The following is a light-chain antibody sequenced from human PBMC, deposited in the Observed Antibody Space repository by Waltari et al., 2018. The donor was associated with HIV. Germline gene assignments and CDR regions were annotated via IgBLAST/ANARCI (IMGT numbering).Light chain of an antibody. V-gene: IGKV3-20*01. CDR3: QQYGSSPQT. CDR2: GAS. Sequence: EIVLTQSPGTLSLSLGERATLTCRASHSVSSTYLAWYQHKPGQAPRLLIYGASSRATGIPDRFSGSGSGTDFTLTITRLEPEDFAIYYCQQYGSSPQTFGQGTKVEI. CDR1: HSVSSTY. J-gene: IGKJ1*01.